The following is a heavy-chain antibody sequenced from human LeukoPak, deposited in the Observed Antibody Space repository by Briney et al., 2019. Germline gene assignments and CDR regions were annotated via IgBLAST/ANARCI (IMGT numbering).Heavy chain of an antibody. J-gene: IGHJ4*02. D-gene: IGHD3-16*02. Sequence: SGPTLVNPTETLTLTCTVSGLSLSNARMGVSWIRQPPGKALEWLAHIFSNDEKSYSTSLKSRLTISKDTSKSQVVLTMTDMDPVDTATYYCARFYYDYVWGSYRYTNFDYWGQGTLVTVSS. CDR1: GLSLSNARMG. CDR3: ARFYYDYVWGSYRYTNFDY. V-gene: IGHV2-26*01. CDR2: IFSNDEK.